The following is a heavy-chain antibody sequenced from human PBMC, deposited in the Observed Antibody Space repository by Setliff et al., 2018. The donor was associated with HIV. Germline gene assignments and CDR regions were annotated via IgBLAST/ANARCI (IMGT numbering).Heavy chain of an antibody. J-gene: IGHJ4*02. CDR3: VKDMTGTPSYFFDY. CDR1: GFTFNQYG. Sequence: GGSLRLSCAASGFTFNQYGMHWVRQAPGKGPEWVAVIWYDGSNRYYADSVKGRVTIARDNPKNTLYLQMNSLRAEDTAVYYCVKDMTGTPSYFFDYWGQGTLVTVSS. CDR2: IWYDGSNR. D-gene: IGHD1-7*01. V-gene: IGHV3-33*06.